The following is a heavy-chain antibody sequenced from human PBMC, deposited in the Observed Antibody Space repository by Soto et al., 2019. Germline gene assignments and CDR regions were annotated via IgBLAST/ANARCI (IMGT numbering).Heavy chain of an antibody. CDR3: AGVYRYGPWATNYYGMDV. CDR2: ISSSSSYI. J-gene: IGHJ6*02. D-gene: IGHD5-18*01. CDR1: GLTFSSYS. V-gene: IGHV3-21*01. Sequence: GGSLRLSCAASGLTFSSYSMNWVRKAPGKGLEWVSSISSSSSYIYYADSVKGRFTISRDKAKNSLYLQMNSLRAEDTAVYYCAGVYRYGPWATNYYGMDVWGQGTTVTV.